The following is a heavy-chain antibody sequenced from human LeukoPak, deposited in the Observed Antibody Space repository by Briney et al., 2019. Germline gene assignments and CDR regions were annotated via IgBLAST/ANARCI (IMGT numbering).Heavy chain of an antibody. Sequence: GGSLRLSCAASGFTFSSYAMSWVRQAPGKGLEWVSAISDSGGSTYYADSVKGRFTISRDNSKNTLYLQMNSLRAEDTAVYYCAKRKYYGDYAATFDYWGQGTLVTVSS. CDR3: AKRKYYGDYAATFDY. D-gene: IGHD4-17*01. CDR1: GFTFSSYA. V-gene: IGHV3-23*01. J-gene: IGHJ4*02. CDR2: ISDSGGST.